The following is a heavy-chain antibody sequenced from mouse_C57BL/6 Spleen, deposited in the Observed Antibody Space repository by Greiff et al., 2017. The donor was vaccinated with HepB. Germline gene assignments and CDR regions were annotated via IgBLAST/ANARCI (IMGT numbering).Heavy chain of an antibody. CDR3: ARVNWGGGYFDY. CDR2: INYDGSST. Sequence: EVQRVESEGGLVQPGSSMKLSCTASGFTFSDYYMAWVRQVPEKGLEWVANINYDGSSTYYLDSLKSRFIISRDNAKNILYLQMSSLKSEDTATYYCARVNWGGGYFDYWGQGTTLTVSS. V-gene: IGHV5-16*01. CDR1: GFTFSDYY. J-gene: IGHJ2*01. D-gene: IGHD4-1*01.